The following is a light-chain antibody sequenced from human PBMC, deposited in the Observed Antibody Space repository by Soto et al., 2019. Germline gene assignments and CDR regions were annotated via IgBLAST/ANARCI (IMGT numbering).Light chain of an antibody. CDR1: NIGSKN. J-gene: IGLJ2*01. CDR2: RDT. CDR3: QVWDSSLVV. Sequence: SYELTQPLSVSVALGQTARITCGGNNIGSKNVHWYQQKPGQAPVVVIYRDTNRPSGIPERFSGSSSGNTATLTISRAQAGHEADYYCQVWDSSLVVFGGGTKLTVL. V-gene: IGLV3-9*01.